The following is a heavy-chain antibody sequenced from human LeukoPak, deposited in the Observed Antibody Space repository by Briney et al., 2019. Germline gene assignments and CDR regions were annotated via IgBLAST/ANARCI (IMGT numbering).Heavy chain of an antibody. Sequence: GGSLRLSGAASGFTFSSYAMSWVRQAPGKGLEWVSGISGSGGSTYYADSVKGRFTISRDNSKNTLYVQMNSLRVEDTAVYYCARYSIIMVRGVIDYWGQGTLVTVSS. CDR1: GFTFSSYA. V-gene: IGHV3-23*01. CDR2: ISGSGGST. CDR3: ARYSIIMVRGVIDY. D-gene: IGHD3-10*01. J-gene: IGHJ4*02.